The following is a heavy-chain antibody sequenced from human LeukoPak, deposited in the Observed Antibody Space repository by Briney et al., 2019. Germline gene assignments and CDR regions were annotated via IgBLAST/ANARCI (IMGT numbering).Heavy chain of an antibody. CDR2: LSGSGSNT. CDR3: ATRITMIVVVTPS. J-gene: IGHJ4*02. D-gene: IGHD3-22*01. CDR1: GFTFSSYA. Sequence: GGSLRLSCAASGFTFSSYAMSWVRQAPGKGLEWVSALSGSGSNTYYSDSVKGRFTISRDNSRNTLYLQLNSLRAEDTAVYYCATRITMIVVVTPSWGQGTLVTVSS. V-gene: IGHV3-23*01.